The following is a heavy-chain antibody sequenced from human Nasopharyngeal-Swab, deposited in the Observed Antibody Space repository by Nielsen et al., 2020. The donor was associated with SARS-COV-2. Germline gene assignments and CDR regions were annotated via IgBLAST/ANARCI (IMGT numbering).Heavy chain of an antibody. D-gene: IGHD2-21*01. CDR1: VYSFTSYW. J-gene: IGHJ5*02. CDR3: ARHLRRGGDSGGDWFDP. V-gene: IGHV5-51*01. CDR2: IYPGDSDT. Sequence: KVSCKGSVYSFTSYWIGWVRQMPGKGLEWMGIIYPGDSDTRYSPSFQGQVTISADKSISTAYLQWSSLKASDTAMYYCARHLRRGGDSGGDWFDPWGQGTLVTVSS.